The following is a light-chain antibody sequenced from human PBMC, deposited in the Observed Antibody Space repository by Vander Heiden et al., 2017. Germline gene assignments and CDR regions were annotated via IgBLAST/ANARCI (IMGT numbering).Light chain of an antibody. CDR2: AAS. CDR1: QSISSY. Sequence: DIQMTQSPSSLSASVGDRVTITCRSSQSISSYLNWYQQKPGKAPKFLIYAASSLQSGVPSRFSGSGSGTDFTLTISSLQPEDFATYYCQQSDSTPPLTFGGGTKVEIK. J-gene: IGKJ4*01. CDR3: QQSDSTPPLT. V-gene: IGKV1-39*01.